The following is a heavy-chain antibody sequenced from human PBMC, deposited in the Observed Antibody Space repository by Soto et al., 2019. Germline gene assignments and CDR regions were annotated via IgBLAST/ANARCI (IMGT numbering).Heavy chain of an antibody. J-gene: IGHJ4*02. V-gene: IGHV1-3*05. Sequence: QVQLVQSGAEEKKPGASVKVSCKASGYTFTNYATHWVRQAPGQRLEWMGWINAGNGNTKYSQKFQGRVTITRDTSASTAYMELNSLRSEDTAVYSCAIVSGYYLPDYWGQGTLVTVSS. CDR1: GYTFTNYA. D-gene: IGHD5-12*01. CDR3: AIVSGYYLPDY. CDR2: INAGNGNT.